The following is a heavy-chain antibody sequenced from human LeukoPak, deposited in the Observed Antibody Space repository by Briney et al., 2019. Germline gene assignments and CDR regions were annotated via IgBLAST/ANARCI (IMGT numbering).Heavy chain of an antibody. CDR1: GSTFTSYS. D-gene: IGHD2-15*01. CDR2: ISAYSGNT. J-gene: IGHJ4*02. Sequence: GASVKLSCNASGSTFTSYSITWGRLPPAPGLGLMGWISAYSGNTSYAQKVKGRVTMTTDTSTSTAYMELRSLKSDDTAVYSCSRASYCSGGSGYSDYWGQGTLVTVSS. CDR3: SRASYCSGGSGYSDY. V-gene: IGHV1-18*04.